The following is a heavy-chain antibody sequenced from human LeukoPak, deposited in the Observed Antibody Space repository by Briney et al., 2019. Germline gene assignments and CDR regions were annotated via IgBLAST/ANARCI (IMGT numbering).Heavy chain of an antibody. V-gene: IGHV4-59*01. CDR2: IYYRGST. CDR1: GDSISRYY. J-gene: IGHJ4*02. CDR3: ARMHYDFWSVPSMFDY. Sequence: SETLSLTCTVSGDSISRYYWSWIRQPPGRGLEWVGYIYYRGSTNYNPSLKSRVTISGDTSKNQFSLKLNYVTAADTAIYYCARMHYDFWSVPSMFDYWGQGTLVTVSS. D-gene: IGHD3-3*01.